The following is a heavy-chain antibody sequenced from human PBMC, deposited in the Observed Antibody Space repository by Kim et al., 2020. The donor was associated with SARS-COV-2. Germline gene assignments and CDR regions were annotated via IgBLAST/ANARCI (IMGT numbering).Heavy chain of an antibody. V-gene: IGHV3-23*01. CDR1: GLTFSRYA. Sequence: GGSLRLSCVASGLTFSRYAMSWVRQAPGKGLEWVSGISGSGGSTSYADSVEGRFTISRDNSKNTLYLQMNSLRAVDKAVYYCVQSYGFDYWGQGTLVTVSS. J-gene: IGHJ4*02. D-gene: IGHD5-18*01. CDR3: VQSYGFDY. CDR2: ISGSGGST.